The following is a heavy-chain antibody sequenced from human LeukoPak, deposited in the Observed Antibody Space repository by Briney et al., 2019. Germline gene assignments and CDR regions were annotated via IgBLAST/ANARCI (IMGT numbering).Heavy chain of an antibody. CDR3: AREWFGEFPETYFDY. Sequence: GGSLRLSCAASGFTFNTYSINWVRQAPGKGLEWVSSISSSSSYIYYADSVKGRFTISRDNAKNSLYLQMNSLRAEDTAVYYCAREWFGEFPETYFDYWGQGTLVTVSS. CDR1: GFTFNTYS. D-gene: IGHD3-10*01. CDR2: ISSSSSYI. V-gene: IGHV3-21*01. J-gene: IGHJ4*02.